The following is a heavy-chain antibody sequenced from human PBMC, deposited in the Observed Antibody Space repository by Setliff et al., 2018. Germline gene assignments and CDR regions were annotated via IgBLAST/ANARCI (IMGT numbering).Heavy chain of an antibody. CDR3: VRELGRTVDY. Sequence: LSLTCTVSGGSISSHFWGWIRQPLGKGLEWIGYNIRSANSNPSLKSRVTISVDTSKNQFSLKLNYVTAADTAVYYCVRELGRTVDYWGQGALVTVSS. CDR1: GGSISSHF. CDR2: NIRSA. D-gene: IGHD2-21*02. J-gene: IGHJ4*02. V-gene: IGHV4-59*11.